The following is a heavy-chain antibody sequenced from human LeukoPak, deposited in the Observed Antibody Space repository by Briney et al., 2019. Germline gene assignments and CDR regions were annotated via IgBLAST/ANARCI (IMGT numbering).Heavy chain of an antibody. CDR3: ARDAGGSYGAFDY. V-gene: IGHV3-43D*03. CDR2: ISCDGGST. D-gene: IGHD1-26*01. Sequence: PGGSLRLSCAASGFTFDDYAMHWVRQAPGKGLEWVSLISCDGGSTYYADSLKGRFTISRDNAKNSLYLQMNSLRAEDTAVYYCARDAGGSYGAFDYWGQGTLVTVSS. CDR1: GFTFDDYA. J-gene: IGHJ4*02.